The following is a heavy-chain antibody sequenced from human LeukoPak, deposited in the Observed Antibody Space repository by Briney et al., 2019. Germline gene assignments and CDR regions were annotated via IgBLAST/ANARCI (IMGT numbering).Heavy chain of an antibody. J-gene: IGHJ6*03. CDR1: GGTFRSSV. D-gene: IGHD3-3*01. CDR2: TNPITGAP. V-gene: IGHV1-69*05. Sequence: VASVKVSCKASGGTFRSSVFSWVRQAPGQGLEGMGETNPITGAPSYAQKFQDRISITTDESTSTVYMDLTSLRTEDTAVYYCARDSRDFGDSYYYMGVWGKGSPVTVSS. CDR3: ARDSRDFGDSYYYMGV.